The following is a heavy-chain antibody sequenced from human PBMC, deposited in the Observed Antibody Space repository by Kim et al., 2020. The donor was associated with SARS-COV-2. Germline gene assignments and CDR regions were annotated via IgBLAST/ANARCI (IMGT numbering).Heavy chain of an antibody. D-gene: IGHD3-22*01. J-gene: IGHJ4*02. Sequence: SETLSLTCAVYGGSFSGYYWSWSRQPPGKGLEWIWESNHSGSTNYNPCLKTRVTISVDTSTNQFSLKLSSVTAADTAVYYCECSPVHDSCGYCFDYWGQGTLVTVSS. CDR3: ECSPVHDSCGYCFDY. CDR1: GGSFSGYY. V-gene: IGHV4-34*01. CDR2: SNHSGST.